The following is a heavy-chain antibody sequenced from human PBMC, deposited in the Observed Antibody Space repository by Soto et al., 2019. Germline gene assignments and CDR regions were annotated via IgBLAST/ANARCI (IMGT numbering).Heavy chain of an antibody. CDR2: INAGNGNT. CDR1: GYTFTSYA. Sequence: ASVKVSCKASGYTFTSYAMHWVRQAPGQRLEWMGWINAGNGNTKYSQKFQGRATITRGTSASTAYMELSSLRSEDTAVYYCARGITMIVGDFDYWGQGTLVTVSS. CDR3: ARGITMIVGDFDY. D-gene: IGHD3-22*01. V-gene: IGHV1-3*01. J-gene: IGHJ4*02.